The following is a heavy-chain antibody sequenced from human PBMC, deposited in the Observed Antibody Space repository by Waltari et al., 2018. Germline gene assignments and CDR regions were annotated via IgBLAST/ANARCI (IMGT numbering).Heavy chain of an antibody. CDR2: IYYSGST. J-gene: IGHJ5*02. CDR3: ARDLGIAVAGT. D-gene: IGHD6-19*01. Sequence: QVQLQESGPGLVKPSETLSLTCTVSGGSISSYYWSWIRQPPGKGLEWVGYIYYSGSTNYNPSLTSRVTISVDTSKNQFSLKLSSVTAADTAVYYCARDLGIAVAGTWGQGTLVTVSS. V-gene: IGHV4-59*01. CDR1: GGSISSYY.